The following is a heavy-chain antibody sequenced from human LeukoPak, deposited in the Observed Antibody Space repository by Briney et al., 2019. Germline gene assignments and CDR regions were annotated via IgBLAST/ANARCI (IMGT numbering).Heavy chain of an antibody. CDR3: ARDSTYGYSLSY. J-gene: IGHJ4*02. D-gene: IGHD5-18*01. CDR1: GGSISSSSYY. CDR2: IYYSGST. V-gene: IGHV4-39*07. Sequence: SETLSLTCTVSGGSISSSSYYWGWIRQPPGKGLEWIGSIYYSGSTYYNPSLKSRVTISVDKSQNQFSLNLNSVTAADTAVYYCARDSTYGYSLSYWGQGTLVTVSS.